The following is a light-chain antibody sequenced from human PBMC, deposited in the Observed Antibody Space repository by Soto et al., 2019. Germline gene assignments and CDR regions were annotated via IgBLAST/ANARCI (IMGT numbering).Light chain of an antibody. V-gene: IGKV3D-15*01. Sequence: ERVMTQSPATLSVSPGERATLSCRASQSVSSNLAWYQQKPGQAPRLLIYGASTRATGIPTRFSGSGSGTDFTLTISSLQSEDFAVYYCQQHDNWPPFTFGGGTRVEIK. CDR1: QSVSSN. CDR2: GAS. CDR3: QQHDNWPPFT. J-gene: IGKJ4*01.